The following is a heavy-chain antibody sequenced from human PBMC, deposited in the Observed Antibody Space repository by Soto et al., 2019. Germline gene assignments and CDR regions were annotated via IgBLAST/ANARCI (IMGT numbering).Heavy chain of an antibody. CDR1: GYTFTSYG. V-gene: IGHV1-18*01. Sequence: ASVTVSCMASGYTFTSYGISWVRQAPGQGLEWMGWISAYNGNTNYAQKLQGRVTMTTDTSTSTAYMELRSLRSDDTAVYYCARDRDGYEALGPDYWGQGTLVTVSS. J-gene: IGHJ4*02. CDR2: ISAYNGNT. CDR3: ARDRDGYEALGPDY. D-gene: IGHD5-12*01.